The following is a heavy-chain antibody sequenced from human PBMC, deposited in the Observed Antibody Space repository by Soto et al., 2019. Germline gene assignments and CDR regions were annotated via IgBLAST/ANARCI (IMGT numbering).Heavy chain of an antibody. CDR2: VIPVLTTT. CDR3: ARRRYCGYDCYHKHYYGMDV. CDR1: GDTFSSYI. D-gene: IGHD2-21*02. Sequence: QVQLVQSGAEVKKPGSSVRVSCRSSGDTFSSYIVNWLRLAPGRGLEWMGRVIPVLTTTDYAQNFRGRVTISADRYTNTVYLDLSSLRSDDTAVYYCARRRYCGYDCYHKHYYGMDVWGQGSLVTVAS. J-gene: IGHJ6*02. V-gene: IGHV1-69*08.